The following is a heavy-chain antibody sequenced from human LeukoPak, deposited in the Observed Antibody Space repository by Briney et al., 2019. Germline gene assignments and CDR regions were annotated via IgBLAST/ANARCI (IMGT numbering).Heavy chain of an antibody. V-gene: IGHV3-11*01. CDR2: IWNSDSTI. CDR3: AKDVRGFGSSWGTDY. D-gene: IGHD6-13*01. Sequence: KTGGSLRLSCAASGFTFSDHYISWIRQAPGKALEWVSYIWNSDSTIYYGDSVKGRFTISRDNTKNSVYLQMNSLRADDTAVYYCAKDVRGFGSSWGTDYWGQGTLVTVSS. J-gene: IGHJ4*02. CDR1: GFTFSDHY.